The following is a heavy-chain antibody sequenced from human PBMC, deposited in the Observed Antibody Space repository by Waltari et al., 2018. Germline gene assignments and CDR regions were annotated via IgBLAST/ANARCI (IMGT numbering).Heavy chain of an antibody. J-gene: IGHJ3*02. CDR1: GGSLCGSS. D-gene: IGHD6-13*01. CDR2: INHSGST. CDR3: ARARYGSSWYLLHAFDI. V-gene: IGHV4-34*01. Sequence: VLLLPLGVGLLMTLVIMSLAFLVFGGSLCGSSLSCFRHPPGKGLEWIGEINHSGSTNYNPSLKSRVTISVDTSKNQFSLKLSSVTAADTAVYYCARARYGSSWYLLHAFDIWGQGTMVTVSS.